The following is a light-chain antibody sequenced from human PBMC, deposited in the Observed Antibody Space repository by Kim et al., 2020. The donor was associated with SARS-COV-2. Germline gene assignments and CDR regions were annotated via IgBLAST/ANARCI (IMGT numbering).Light chain of an antibody. CDR2: SDH. V-gene: IGLV1-44*01. CDR3: ATWDDSLNAWV. Sequence: GQSVTISCSGSSSNIGSNTVNWYQQYPGTAPKLLIYSDHQRPSGVPDRVSGSRSGTSASLAISGLRSQDEADYYCATWDDSLNAWVFGGGTQLTVL. CDR1: SSNIGSNT. J-gene: IGLJ3*02.